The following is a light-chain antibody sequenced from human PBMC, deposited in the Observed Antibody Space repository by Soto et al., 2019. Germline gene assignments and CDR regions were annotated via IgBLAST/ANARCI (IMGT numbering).Light chain of an antibody. V-gene: IGKV3-20*01. CDR3: QQFSSYPLT. Sequence: EYVLTQSPGTLALSPGEGATLSCRASQTVRNNYLAWYQQEPGQAPRLLIYDASSRATGIPDRFSGGGSGTDFTLTISRLEPEDFAVYYCQQFSSYPLTFGGGTKVDIK. CDR1: QTVRNNY. CDR2: DAS. J-gene: IGKJ4*01.